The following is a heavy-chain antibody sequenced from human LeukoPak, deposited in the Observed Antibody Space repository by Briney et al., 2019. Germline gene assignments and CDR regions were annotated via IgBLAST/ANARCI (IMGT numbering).Heavy chain of an antibody. D-gene: IGHD3-22*01. J-gene: IGHJ3*02. Sequence: PGGSLRLSCEASGFTFSDYYMSWIRQAPGKGLEWVSYISSSGSTIYYADSVKGRFTISRDNAKNSLYLQMNSLRAEDTAVYYCARVGDSSGYYYRKGAFDIWGQGTMVTVSS. V-gene: IGHV3-11*01. CDR3: ARVGDSSGYYYRKGAFDI. CDR1: GFTFSDYY. CDR2: ISSSGSTI.